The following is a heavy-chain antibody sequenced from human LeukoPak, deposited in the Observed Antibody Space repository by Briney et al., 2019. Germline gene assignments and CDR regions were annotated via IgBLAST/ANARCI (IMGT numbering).Heavy chain of an antibody. D-gene: IGHD4-17*01. Sequence: PSETLSLTCTVSGGSINNYYWSWIRQPPGKGLGWIGYIYYRGSTNYNPSLKSRVTFSVDTSKNQFSLKLNSVNAADTAVYYCARGGDYGDLRYFDYWGQGTLVTVSS. CDR1: GGSINNYY. V-gene: IGHV4-59*01. CDR2: IYYRGST. CDR3: ARGGDYGDLRYFDY. J-gene: IGHJ4*02.